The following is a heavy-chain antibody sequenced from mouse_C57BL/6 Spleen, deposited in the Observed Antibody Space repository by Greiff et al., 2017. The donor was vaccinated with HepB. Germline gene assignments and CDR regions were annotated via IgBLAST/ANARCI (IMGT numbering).Heavy chain of an antibody. CDR3: ARVDYDGAWFAY. D-gene: IGHD2-4*01. J-gene: IGHJ3*01. Sequence: EVKLQESGPELVKPGASVKIPCKASGYTFTDYNMDWVKQSHGKSLEWIGDINPNNGGTIYNQKFKGKATLTVDKSSSTAYMELRSLTSEDTAVYYCARVDYDGAWFAYWGQGTLVTVSA. CDR2: INPNNGGT. CDR1: GYTFTDYN. V-gene: IGHV1-18*01.